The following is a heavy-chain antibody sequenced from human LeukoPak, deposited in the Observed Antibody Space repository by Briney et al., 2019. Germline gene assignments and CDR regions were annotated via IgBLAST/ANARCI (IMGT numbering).Heavy chain of an antibody. CDR2: ISSSTSYT. CDR1: GFTFSDYY. D-gene: IGHD3-22*01. V-gene: IGHV3-11*05. CDR3: AREVLDYFDTSGPVDY. J-gene: IGHJ4*02. Sequence: GGSLRLSCAASGFTFSDYYMSWIRQAPGKGLEWVSYISSSTSYTNYADSVKGRFTISRDNAKNSLYLQMNSLRAEDTAVYYCAREVLDYFDTSGPVDYWGQGTLVTVSS.